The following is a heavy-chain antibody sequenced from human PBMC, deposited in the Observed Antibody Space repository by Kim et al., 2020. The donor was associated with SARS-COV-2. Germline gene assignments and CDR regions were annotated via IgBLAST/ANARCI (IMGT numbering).Heavy chain of an antibody. Sequence: SETLSLTCTVSGGSVSSGSYYWSWIRQPPGKGLEWIASIYYNGRTKYNDSLKSRVTISSDKSKNQFSLHLSSVTAADSAVYYCARDGDCSSTGCFVAFD. CDR2: IYYNGRT. CDR1: GGSVSSGSYY. J-gene: IGHJ3*02. V-gene: IGHV4-61*01. D-gene: IGHD2-2*01. CDR3: ARDGDCSSTGCFVAFD.